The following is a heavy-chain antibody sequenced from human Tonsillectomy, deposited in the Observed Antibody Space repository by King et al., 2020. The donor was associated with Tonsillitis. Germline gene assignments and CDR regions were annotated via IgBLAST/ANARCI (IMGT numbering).Heavy chain of an antibody. V-gene: IGHV4-34*01. CDR3: ARIVYTRNWPA. D-gene: IGHD1-20*01. Sequence: VQLQQWGAGLLKPSETLSLTCAVYGGTFSGYYWSWIRQPPGKGLEWSGEIKHSGSTNYNPSLKSRVTISVDTSKNQFSLKLSSVTAADTAVYYCARIVYTRNWPAWGHGTLVTVSS. J-gene: IGHJ5*01. CDR1: GGTFSGYY. CDR2: IKHSGST.